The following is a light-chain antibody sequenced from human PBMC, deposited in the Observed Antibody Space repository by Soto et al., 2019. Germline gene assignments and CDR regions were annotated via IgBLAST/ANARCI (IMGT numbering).Light chain of an antibody. CDR3: LQNNRYPWT. V-gene: IGKV1-5*03. CDR2: EAS. J-gene: IGKJ1*01. Sequence: DIQMTQSPSTLSASVGDRVTITCRASQSISSWLAWYQQRPGKAPKLLIYEASIFESGVPSRFSGSGSGTQFTLTISSLQPEDSATYYCLQNNRYPWTFGQGTKVDIK. CDR1: QSISSW.